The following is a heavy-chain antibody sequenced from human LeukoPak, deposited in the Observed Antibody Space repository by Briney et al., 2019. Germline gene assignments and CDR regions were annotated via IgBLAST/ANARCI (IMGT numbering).Heavy chain of an antibody. Sequence: GGSLRLSCVASGFTFSSYAMSWVRQAPGQGLEWVSAISGSGGSTYYADSVKGRFTISRDNSKNTLYLQMNSLRAEDTAVYYCAKHASYDILFDPWGQGTLVTVSS. CDR3: AKHASYDILFDP. J-gene: IGHJ5*02. D-gene: IGHD3-9*01. CDR1: GFTFSSYA. V-gene: IGHV3-23*01. CDR2: ISGSGGST.